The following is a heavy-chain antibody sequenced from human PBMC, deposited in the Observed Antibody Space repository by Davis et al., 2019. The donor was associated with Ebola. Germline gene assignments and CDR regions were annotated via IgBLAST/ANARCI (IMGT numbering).Heavy chain of an antibody. D-gene: IGHD5-12*01. Sequence: MPSETLSLTCAVYGGSFSGYYWSWIRQPPGKGLEWIGEINHSGSTNYNPSLKSRVTISVDTSKNQFSLKLSSVTAADTAVYYCARGYSGYRYMDVWGQGTTVTVSS. CDR3: ARGYSGYRYMDV. CDR2: INHSGST. J-gene: IGHJ6*02. V-gene: IGHV4-34*01. CDR1: GGSFSGYY.